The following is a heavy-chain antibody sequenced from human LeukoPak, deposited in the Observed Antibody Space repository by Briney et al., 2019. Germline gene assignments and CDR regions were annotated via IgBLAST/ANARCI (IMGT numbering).Heavy chain of an antibody. V-gene: IGHV3-23*01. CDR2: ISSTDAGT. D-gene: IGHD6-19*01. CDR3: ARVISVAGYDY. Sequence: GGSLRLSCAASGFSLSSYAMSWVRQAPGKGLEWVSAISSTDAGTYHADSVRGRFTISRDSSKNSLYLQMNSLRAEDTAVYYCARVISVAGYDYWGQGTLVTVSS. J-gene: IGHJ4*02. CDR1: GFSLSSYA.